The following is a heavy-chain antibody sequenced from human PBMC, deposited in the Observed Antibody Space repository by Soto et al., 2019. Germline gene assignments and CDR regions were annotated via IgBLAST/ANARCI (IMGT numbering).Heavy chain of an antibody. V-gene: IGHV4-4*02. CDR3: ARDQSIAVAGPRAFDI. Sequence: QVQLQESGPGLVKPSGTLSLTCAVSSGSISSSNWWSWVRQPPGKGLEWIGEIYHSGSTNYNPSLQSRVTISVDKSKNQFSLKLSSVTAADTAVYYCARDQSIAVAGPRAFDIWGQGTMVTVSS. CDR2: IYHSGST. J-gene: IGHJ3*02. D-gene: IGHD6-19*01. CDR1: SGSISSSNW.